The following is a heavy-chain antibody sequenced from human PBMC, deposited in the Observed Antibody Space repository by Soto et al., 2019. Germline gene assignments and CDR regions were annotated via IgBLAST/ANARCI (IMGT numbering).Heavy chain of an antibody. Sequence: ASVKVSCKASGYTFTSYGISWVRQAPGQGPEWMGWISAYNGNTNYAQKLQGRVTMTTDTSTSTAYMELRSLRSDDTAVYYCARDGFHSRAYYYGMDVWGQGTTVTVSS. CDR2: ISAYNGNT. V-gene: IGHV1-18*01. CDR3: ARDGFHSRAYYYGMDV. D-gene: IGHD6-13*01. CDR1: GYTFTSYG. J-gene: IGHJ6*02.